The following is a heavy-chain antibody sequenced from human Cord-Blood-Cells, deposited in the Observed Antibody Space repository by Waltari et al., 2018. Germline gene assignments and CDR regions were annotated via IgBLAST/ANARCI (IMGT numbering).Heavy chain of an antibody. Sequence: QLQLQESGPGLVKPSETLSLTCTVSGGSISSSSYYWGWIRQPPGKGLEWIGSIYYSGSTYYNPSLKSRVTISVDTSKIQFSLKLSSVTAADTAVYYCVRLSAIVVVPAAMSFDYWGQGTLVTVSS. CDR3: VRLSAIVVVPAAMSFDY. V-gene: IGHV4-39*01. CDR1: GGSISSSSYY. CDR2: IYYSGST. J-gene: IGHJ4*02. D-gene: IGHD2-2*01.